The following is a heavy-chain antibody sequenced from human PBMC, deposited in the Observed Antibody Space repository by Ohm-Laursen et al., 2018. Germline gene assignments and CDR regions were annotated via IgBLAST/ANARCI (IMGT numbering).Heavy chain of an antibody. D-gene: IGHD2-21*02. V-gene: IGHV4-34*01. J-gene: IGHJ6*02. CDR1: GGSFSGYY. CDR2: INHSGST. CDR3: ARDGFVVVTDEYYYGMDV. Sequence: SDTLSLTCAVYGGSFSGYYWSWIRQPPGKGLEWIGEINHSGSTNYNPSLKSRVTISVDTSKNQFSLKLSSVTPEDTAVYYCARDGFVVVTDEYYYGMDVWGQGTTVTVSS.